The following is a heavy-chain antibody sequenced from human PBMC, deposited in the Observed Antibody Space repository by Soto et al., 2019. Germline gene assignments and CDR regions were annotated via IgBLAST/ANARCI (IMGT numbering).Heavy chain of an antibody. J-gene: IGHJ4*02. D-gene: IGHD3-3*01. CDR1: GFTFSSYG. CDR2: ISYDGSNK. Sequence: QVQLVESGGGVVQPGRSLRLSCAASGFTFSSYGMHWVRQAPGKGLEWVAVISYDGSNKYYADSVKGRFTISRDNSKNTLYLQINSLRAEDTAVYYCAIEYYDFWSGIDYWGQGTLVTVSS. V-gene: IGHV3-30*03. CDR3: AIEYYDFWSGIDY.